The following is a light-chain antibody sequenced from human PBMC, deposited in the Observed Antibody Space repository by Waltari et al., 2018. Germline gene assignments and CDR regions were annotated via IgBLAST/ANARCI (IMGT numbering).Light chain of an antibody. J-gene: IGKJ1*01. CDR2: TAS. CDR3: QQYNSCWT. V-gene: IGKV1-5*03. Sequence: DLHMTQSPSTLPASVGETVTITCRASHCISSWLPWYQQKPGKAPKLLIDTASSLESGVPSRFSGSGSGTEFTLTISSLQPDDFATYYCQQYNSCWTFGQGTKVEIK. CDR1: HCISSW.